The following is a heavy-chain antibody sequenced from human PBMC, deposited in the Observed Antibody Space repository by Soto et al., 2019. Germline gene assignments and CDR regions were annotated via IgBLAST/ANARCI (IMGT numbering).Heavy chain of an antibody. CDR1: GFTFSSYA. D-gene: IGHD2-15*01. V-gene: IGHV3-23*01. CDR2: ISGSGGST. J-gene: IGHJ3*02. Sequence: GGSLRLSCAASGFTFSSYAMSWVRQAPGKGLEWVSAISGSGGSTYYADSVKGRFTISRDNSKNTLYLQMNSLRAEDTAVYYCAKDRIWGLGYCSGGSCYSAFDIWGQGTMVTVSS. CDR3: AKDRIWGLGYCSGGSCYSAFDI.